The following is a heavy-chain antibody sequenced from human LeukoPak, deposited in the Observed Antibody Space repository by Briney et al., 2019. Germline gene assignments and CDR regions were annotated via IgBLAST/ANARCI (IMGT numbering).Heavy chain of an antibody. J-gene: IGHJ4*02. Sequence: ASVKVSCKASGYNFTGYYMHWVRQAPGQGLEWMGWINPNSGGTNYAQKFQGRVTMTRDTSISTAYMELSRLRSDDTAVYYCARVAWGTRGRYYDSSGGSFDYWGQGTLVTVSS. D-gene: IGHD3-22*01. CDR1: GYNFTGYY. CDR3: ARVAWGTRGRYYDSSGGSFDY. V-gene: IGHV1-2*02. CDR2: INPNSGGT.